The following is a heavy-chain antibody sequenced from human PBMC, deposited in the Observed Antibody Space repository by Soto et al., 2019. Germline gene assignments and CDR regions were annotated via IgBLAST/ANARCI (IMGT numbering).Heavy chain of an antibody. D-gene: IGHD2-15*01. Sequence: QVQLVESGGGVVQPGRSLRLSCAASGFTFSSYGMHWVRQAPGKGLEWVAVIWYDGSNKYYADSVKGRFTISRDNSKKTMFRQIHSLRAENRVVYYWARDILLVVVATTYNWFDPWGREPWSPSPQ. V-gene: IGHV3-33*01. J-gene: IGHJ5*02. CDR1: GFTFSSYG. CDR2: IWYDGSNK. CDR3: ARDILLVVVATTYNWFDP.